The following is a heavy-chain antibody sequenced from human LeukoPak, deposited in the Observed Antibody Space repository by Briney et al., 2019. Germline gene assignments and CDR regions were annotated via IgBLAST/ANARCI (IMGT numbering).Heavy chain of an antibody. J-gene: IGHJ4*02. D-gene: IGHD3-22*01. CDR2: IKSKTDGGTT. V-gene: IGHV3-15*01. Sequence: PGGSLRLSCAASGFTFSNAWMSLVRQAPGKGLEWVGRIKSKTDGGTTDYAAPVKGRFTISRDDSKNTLYLQMNSLKTEDTAVYYCTTRPDYYDSSGYFPFDYWGQGTLVTVSS. CDR1: GFTFSNAW. CDR3: TTRPDYYDSSGYFPFDY.